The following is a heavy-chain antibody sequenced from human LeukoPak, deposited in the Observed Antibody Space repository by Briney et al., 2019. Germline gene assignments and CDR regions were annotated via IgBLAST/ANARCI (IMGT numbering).Heavy chain of an antibody. CDR2: IIPTFGTA. D-gene: IGHD4-23*01. J-gene: IGHJ3*02. CDR3: ARDGGYGGKGGYAFDI. Sequence: GRSLRLSCAASGFTFSSYAISWVRQAPGQGLEWMGGIIPTFGTANYAQKFQGRVTITADESTSTAYMELSSLRSEDTAVYYCARDGGYGGKGGYAFDIWGQGTMVTVSS. V-gene: IGHV1-69*01. CDR1: GFTFSSYA.